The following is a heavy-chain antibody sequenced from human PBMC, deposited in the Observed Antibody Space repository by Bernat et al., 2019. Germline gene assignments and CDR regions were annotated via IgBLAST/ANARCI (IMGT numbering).Heavy chain of an antibody. CDR2: ISSSSSYI. CDR3: ATSAPTEFDY. D-gene: IGHD4-17*01. J-gene: IGHJ4*02. CDR1: GFTFSSYS. Sequence: EVQLVESGGGLVKPGGSLRLSCAASGFTFSSYSMNWVRQAPGKGLEWVSSISSSSSYIYYADSVKGRFTISRDNAKNSLYLQMSSLRAEDTAVYYCATSAPTEFDYWGQGTLVTVSS. V-gene: IGHV3-21*01.